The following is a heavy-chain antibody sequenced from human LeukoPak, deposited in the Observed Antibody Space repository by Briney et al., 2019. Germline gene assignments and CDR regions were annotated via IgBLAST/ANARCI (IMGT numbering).Heavy chain of an antibody. CDR3: ARVGEVVAVGAAFDI. D-gene: IGHD2-15*01. Sequence: RGSVKVSCTASGYTFTSYGISWVRQAPGQGLEWMGWVRDYNGNANYAQTLQGRVTMTTDKSKSTAYMELRSLRSDDTAVYYCARVGEVVAVGAAFDIWGQGTMVSVP. CDR2: VRDYNGNA. V-gene: IGHV1-18*01. J-gene: IGHJ3*02. CDR1: GYTFTSYG.